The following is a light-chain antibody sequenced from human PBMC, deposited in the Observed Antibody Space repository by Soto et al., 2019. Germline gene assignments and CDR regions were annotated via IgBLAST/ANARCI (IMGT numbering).Light chain of an antibody. J-gene: IGKJ4*01. CDR1: QSISNY. Sequence: DIQMTQSPSSVSASVGDRVTITCRTSQSISNYLNWYQHKPGKAPKVLISAASNLQSGVPSRFSGSGSGTVFTLTISSLQPEDFATYFCQQSYTLSPLTFGGGTKVEIK. CDR2: AAS. V-gene: IGKV1-39*01. CDR3: QQSYTLSPLT.